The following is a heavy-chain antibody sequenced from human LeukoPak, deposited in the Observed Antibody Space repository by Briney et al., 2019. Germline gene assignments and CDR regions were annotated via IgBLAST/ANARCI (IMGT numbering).Heavy chain of an antibody. D-gene: IGHD3-3*01. CDR2: INHSGSA. CDR3: AFQSEYYDFWSGYYDDY. J-gene: IGHJ4*02. V-gene: IGHV4-34*01. Sequence: SETLSLTCAVYGGSFSGYYWSWIRQPPGKGLEWIGEINHSGSANYNPSLKSRVTISVDTSKNQFSLKLSSVTAADTAVYYCAFQSEYYDFWSGYYDDYWGQGTLVTVSS. CDR1: GGSFSGYY.